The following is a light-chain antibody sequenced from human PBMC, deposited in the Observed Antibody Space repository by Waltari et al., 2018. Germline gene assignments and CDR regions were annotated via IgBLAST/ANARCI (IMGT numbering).Light chain of an antibody. CDR1: KLGDKY. CDR2: KDI. V-gene: IGLV3-1*01. Sequence: SYDLTQPPSVSVSPGQTASITCSGDKLGDKYACWYQQKPGQSPVVVIYKDIQRPSGIPERFSGSNSVNTATLTISGAQALDEADYYCQAWDSNVVIFGGGTKLTVL. CDR3: QAWDSNVVI. J-gene: IGLJ2*01.